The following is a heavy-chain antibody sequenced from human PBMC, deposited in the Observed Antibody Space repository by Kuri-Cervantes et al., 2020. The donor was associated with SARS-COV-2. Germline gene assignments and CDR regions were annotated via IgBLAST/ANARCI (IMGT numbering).Heavy chain of an antibody. CDR3: ARDRRAVNFYYYYMDV. Sequence: GESLKISCAASGFTFSSYAMHWVRQAPGKGLEWVANIKEDGSEECYLDSVKGRFTISRDNAKNSLHLQMNSLRVEDTAVYYCARDRRAVNFYYYYMDVWGKGTTVTVSS. CDR2: IKEDGSEE. D-gene: IGHD6-19*01. V-gene: IGHV3-7*01. J-gene: IGHJ6*03. CDR1: GFTFSSYA.